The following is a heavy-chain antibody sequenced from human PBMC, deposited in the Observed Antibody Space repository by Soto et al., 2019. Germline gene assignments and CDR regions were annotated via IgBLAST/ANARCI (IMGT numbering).Heavy chain of an antibody. D-gene: IGHD6-19*01. CDR1: GFTFSSYA. CDR3: AKDRIAVAGTAYGVDV. V-gene: IGHV3-23*01. Sequence: GGSLRLSCSASGFTFSSYAMSWVRQAPGKGLEWVSAITGSGVSTYYADSVKGRFTISRDNSQNTLFLQMNSLRAEDTAIYYCAKDRIAVAGTAYGVDVWGQGTTVTVSS. J-gene: IGHJ6*02. CDR2: ITGSGVST.